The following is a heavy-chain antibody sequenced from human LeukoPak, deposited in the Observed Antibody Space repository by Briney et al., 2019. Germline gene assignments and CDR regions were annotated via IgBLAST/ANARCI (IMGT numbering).Heavy chain of an antibody. D-gene: IGHD3-3*01. CDR3: ARDIRITIFGVVTNYYFDY. J-gene: IGHJ4*02. CDR1: GSTFSKYW. V-gene: IGHV3-74*01. CDR2: IYIDGTGI. Sequence: GGSLRLSCAASGSTFSKYWMHWVRQAPGKGLVWVSRIYIDGTGIVYAGSVKGRFIISRDNAKNTLYLQMNSLRVEDTAVYYCARDIRITIFGVVTNYYFDYWGQGTLVTVSS.